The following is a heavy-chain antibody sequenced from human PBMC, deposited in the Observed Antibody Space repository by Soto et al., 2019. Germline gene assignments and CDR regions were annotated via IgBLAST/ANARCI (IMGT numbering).Heavy chain of an antibody. CDR2: IYYSGSI. CDR3: GRASTVTTRYGLDV. J-gene: IGHJ6*01. CDR1: GGSISVYY. Sequence: QVQLQESGPGLVKPSETLSLTCTVSGGSISVYYWSWIRQPTGKGLEWIGYIYYSGSINDNPALKSRVTLSVDTSKIKFSLKLSSMTAADTAVHYCGRASTVTTRYGLDVWGQGTTVTVYS. V-gene: IGHV4-59*01. D-gene: IGHD4-17*01.